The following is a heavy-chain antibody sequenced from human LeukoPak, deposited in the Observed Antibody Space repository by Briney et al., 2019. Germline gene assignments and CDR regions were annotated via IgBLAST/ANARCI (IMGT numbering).Heavy chain of an antibody. J-gene: IGHJ4*02. CDR1: GYTFTSYG. V-gene: IGHV1-18*01. CDR3: AREGGRYCSGGSCYSSNGWYGGLNY. D-gene: IGHD2-15*01. Sequence: ATVKVSCKASGYTFTSYGISWVRQAPGQGPEWMGWISTYNGHTNYARKVQGRVTMTPDTSTSTAYMELRSLRSDDTAVYYCAREGGRYCSGGSCYSSNGWYGGLNYWGQGTLVTVSS. CDR2: ISTYNGHT.